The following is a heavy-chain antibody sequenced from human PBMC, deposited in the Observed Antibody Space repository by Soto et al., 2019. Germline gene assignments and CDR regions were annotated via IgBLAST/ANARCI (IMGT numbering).Heavy chain of an antibody. D-gene: IGHD2-15*01. Sequence: EVQLVESGGGLVKPGGSLRLSCAASGFTFSSYSMNWVRQAPGKGLEWVSSISSSSSYIYYADSVKGRFTISRDNAKNSLYLQMDSLRVEDSAVYSCAKAGCSGGTCYLYYFDYWGQGALVTVSS. J-gene: IGHJ4*02. CDR2: ISSSSSYI. CDR1: GFTFSSYS. CDR3: AKAGCSGGTCYLYYFDY. V-gene: IGHV3-21*04.